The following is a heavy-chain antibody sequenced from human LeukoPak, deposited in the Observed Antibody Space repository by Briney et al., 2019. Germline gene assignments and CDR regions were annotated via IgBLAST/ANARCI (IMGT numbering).Heavy chain of an antibody. Sequence: GGSLRLSCAASGFTVSSNYMSWVRQAPGKGLEWVAVIYSGGSTYHSESVKGRFTISRDKSKNTLSLQMNSLRAEDTAVYYFATKMDWGQGTLVTVSS. J-gene: IGHJ4*02. D-gene: IGHD5-24*01. CDR2: IYSGGST. CDR3: ATKMD. V-gene: IGHV3-53*01. CDR1: GFTVSSNY.